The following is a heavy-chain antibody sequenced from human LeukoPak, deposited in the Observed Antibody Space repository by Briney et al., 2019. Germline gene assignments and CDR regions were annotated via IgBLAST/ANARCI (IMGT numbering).Heavy chain of an antibody. CDR1: GFTFSSYA. D-gene: IGHD2-21*02. CDR2: ISYDGSNK. V-gene: IGHV3-30-3*01. J-gene: IGHJ4*02. Sequence: GRSLRLSCAASGFTFSSYAMHWVRQAPGKGLEWVAVISYDGSNKYYADSVKGRFTISRDNSKSTLYLHLNIPRPKDTAVYYCTRSVVTTADFDYWGQGTLVTVSS. CDR3: TRSVVTTADFDY.